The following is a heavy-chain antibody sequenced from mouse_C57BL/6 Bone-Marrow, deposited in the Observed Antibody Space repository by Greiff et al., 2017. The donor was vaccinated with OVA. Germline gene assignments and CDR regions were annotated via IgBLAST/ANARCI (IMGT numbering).Heavy chain of an antibody. CDR1: GYTFTSYW. V-gene: IGHV1-69*01. CDR3: ASDGNRFDY. Sequence: VQLQQPGAELVMPGASVKLSCKASGYTFTSYWMHWVKQRPGQGLEWIGEIDPSDSYTNYNQKFKGKSTLTVDKSSSTAYMQLSSLTSEDSAVYYCASDGNRFDYWGQGTTLTVSS. D-gene: IGHD2-1*01. J-gene: IGHJ2*01. CDR2: IDPSDSYT.